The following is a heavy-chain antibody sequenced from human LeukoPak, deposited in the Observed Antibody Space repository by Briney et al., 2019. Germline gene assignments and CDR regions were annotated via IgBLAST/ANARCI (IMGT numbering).Heavy chain of an antibody. J-gene: IGHJ4*02. CDR2: INHSGST. V-gene: IGHV4-34*01. Sequence: SQTLSLTCAVYGVSFSGYYWSWIRQPPGKGLEWIGEINHSGSTNYNPSLKSRVTISVDTSKNQFSLKLSSVTAADTAVYYCARHDYDFWSGYGDYWGQGTLVTVSS. CDR3: ARHDYDFWSGYGDY. D-gene: IGHD3-3*01. CDR1: GVSFSGYY.